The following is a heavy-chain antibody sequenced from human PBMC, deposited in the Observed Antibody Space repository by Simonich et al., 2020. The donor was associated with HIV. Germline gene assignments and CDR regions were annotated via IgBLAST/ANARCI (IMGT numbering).Heavy chain of an antibody. V-gene: IGHV4-4*02. Sequence: QVQLQESGPGLVKPSGTLSLTCAVSGGSISSSNWWSWVRQPPGKGLAWFGEIYHSGSTKYNPSLKSRVSISVDKSKTEFSLKLSSVTAADTAVYFCARLFNWNDGSTFDIWGQGTMVTVSS. J-gene: IGHJ3*02. CDR1: GGSISSSNW. CDR3: ARLFNWNDGSTFDI. CDR2: IYHSGST. D-gene: IGHD1-20*01.